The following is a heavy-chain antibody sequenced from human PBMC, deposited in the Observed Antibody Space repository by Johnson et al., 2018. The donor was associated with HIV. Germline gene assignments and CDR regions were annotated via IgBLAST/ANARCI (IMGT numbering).Heavy chain of an antibody. J-gene: IGHJ3*02. CDR3: AKDWAYSSSWYDEGLAFDI. CDR2: IKQDGSEK. Sequence: VQLVESGGGLVQPGGSLRLSCAASGFTFSSYWMSWVRQAPGKGLEWVANIKQDGSEKYYVDSVKGRFTISRDNAKNSLYLQMNSVRAEDTAVYYCAKDWAYSSSWYDEGLAFDIWGQGTMVTVSS. V-gene: IGHV3-7*04. D-gene: IGHD6-13*01. CDR1: GFTFSSYW.